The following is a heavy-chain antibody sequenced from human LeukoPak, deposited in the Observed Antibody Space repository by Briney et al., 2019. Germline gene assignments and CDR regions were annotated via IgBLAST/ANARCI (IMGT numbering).Heavy chain of an antibody. CDR3: ARQRGVWGSYRSDIFDY. CDR1: GRSFSGYY. CDR2: INHSGST. D-gene: IGHD3-16*01. J-gene: IGHJ4*02. V-gene: IGHV4-34*01. Sequence: SETLSLTCAVYGRSFSGYYWSWIRQPPGKGLEWIGEINHSGSTNYNPSLKSRVTISVDTSKNQFSLKLSSVTAADTAVYYCARQRGVWGSYRSDIFDYWGQGTLVTVSS.